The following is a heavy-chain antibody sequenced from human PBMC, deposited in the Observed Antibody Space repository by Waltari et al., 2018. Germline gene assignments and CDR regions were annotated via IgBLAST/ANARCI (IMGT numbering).Heavy chain of an antibody. CDR3: ARCGYQPPLVYVWGSYLAVGFDY. CDR1: GYSISSGYY. D-gene: IGHD3-16*02. J-gene: IGHJ4*02. Sequence: QVQLQESGPGLVKPSETLSLTCAVSGYSISSGYYWGWIRQPPGKGLEWIGSIYHSGSTYYNPSLKSRVTISVDTSKNQFSLKLSSVTAADTAVYYCARCGYQPPLVYVWGSYLAVGFDYWGQGTLVTVSS. CDR2: IYHSGST. V-gene: IGHV4-38-2*01.